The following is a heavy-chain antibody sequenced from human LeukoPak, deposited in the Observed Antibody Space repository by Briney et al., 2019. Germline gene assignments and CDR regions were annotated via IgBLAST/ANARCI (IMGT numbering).Heavy chain of an antibody. CDR2: IKYDGSVV. J-gene: IGHJ5*01. CDR1: GFTFNKNW. D-gene: IGHD3-22*01. Sequence: PGGSLRLSCEASGFTFNKNWMSWVRQTPGKALERVANIKYDGSVVFYVDSVKGRFTISRDNAKNSVYLQMNSLRAEDTAIYYCVRDFDEFDSGGYPTWFDSWAQGTLVTVSS. CDR3: VRDFDEFDSGGYPTWFDS. V-gene: IGHV3-7*01.